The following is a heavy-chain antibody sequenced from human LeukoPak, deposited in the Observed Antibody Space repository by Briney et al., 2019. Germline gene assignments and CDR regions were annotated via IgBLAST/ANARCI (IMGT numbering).Heavy chain of an antibody. CDR3: ARSRGYFDY. CDR1: GGSISTYY. Sequence: SETLSLTCTVYGGSISTYYWSWIRQPPGKGLEWIGYIYYSGSTNYNPSLKSRVTISVDTSKNQFSLKLTSVTAADTALYYCARSRGYFDYWGQGILVTVSS. V-gene: IGHV4-59*01. D-gene: IGHD6-13*01. CDR2: IYYSGST. J-gene: IGHJ4*02.